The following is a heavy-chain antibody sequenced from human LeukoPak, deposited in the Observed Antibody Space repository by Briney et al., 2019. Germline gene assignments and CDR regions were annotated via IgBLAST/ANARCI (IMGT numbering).Heavy chain of an antibody. CDR3: ARSSWYESNWFDP. D-gene: IGHD6-13*01. V-gene: IGHV5-51*01. CDR1: GYSFTIYW. CDR2: IYPGDSDT. J-gene: IGHJ5*02. Sequence: GEPLKISGTASGYSFTIYWSGGLRPMPGKGGEGWGIIYPGDSDTRDSPSFQGQVTISADKSISTAYLQWSSLKASDTAMYYCARSSWYESNWFDPWGQGTLVTVSS.